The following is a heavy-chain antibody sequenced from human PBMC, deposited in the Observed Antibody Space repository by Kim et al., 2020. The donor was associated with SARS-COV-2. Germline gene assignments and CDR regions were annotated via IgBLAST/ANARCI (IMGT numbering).Heavy chain of an antibody. CDR3: ATGADYGDYTHDY. V-gene: IGHV1-24*01. J-gene: IGHJ4*02. D-gene: IGHD4-17*01. Sequence: SAQRIQGRVTMTEDTATDTAYMELSSLRSEDTAVYYCATGADYGDYTHDYWGQGTLVTVSS.